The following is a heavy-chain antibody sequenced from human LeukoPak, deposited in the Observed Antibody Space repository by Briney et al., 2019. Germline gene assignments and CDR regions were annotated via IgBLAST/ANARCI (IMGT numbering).Heavy chain of an antibody. D-gene: IGHD2-15*01. CDR1: GDTFSSYA. CDR3: AVTRGYCSGGSCYLELNY. CDR2: IVPIFATA. Sequence: ASVKVSCKASGDTFSSYAISWVRQAPGQGLEWMGGIVPIFATANYAQKFPGRVTITADKSTRTAYMELSSLRSEDTAVYYCAVTRGYCSGGSCYLELNYWGQGTLVTVSS. V-gene: IGHV1-69*06. J-gene: IGHJ4*02.